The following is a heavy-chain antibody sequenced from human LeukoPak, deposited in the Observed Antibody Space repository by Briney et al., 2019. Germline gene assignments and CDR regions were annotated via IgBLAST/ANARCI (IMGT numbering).Heavy chain of an antibody. CDR3: ARALPPGYSGYELDF. Sequence: PGGSLRLTCAASGFSFRGYAISWVRQAPGKGLEWVSSITSSSSYIYYADSVKGRFTISRDNAKNSLYLQMDSLRVEDTAVYYCARALPPGYSGYELDFWGRGTLVTVSS. CDR2: ITSSSSYI. D-gene: IGHD5-12*01. J-gene: IGHJ4*02. V-gene: IGHV3-21*01. CDR1: GFSFRGYA.